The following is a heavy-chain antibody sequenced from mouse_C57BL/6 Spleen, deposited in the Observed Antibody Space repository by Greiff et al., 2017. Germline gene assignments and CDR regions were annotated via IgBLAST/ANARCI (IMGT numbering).Heavy chain of an antibody. CDR2: IGTNSGGT. V-gene: IGHV1-72*01. CDR1: GFTFTSYW. J-gene: IGHJ1*03. Sequence: QVQLQQPGADLVKPGASVKLSCTASGFTFTSYWMHWVQQRPGRGLEWIGRIGTNSGGTKYNEKLKSKATLTVDKPSRTAYMQLSILTSENSAVYYCARYWVVAANWYFDGWGTGTTVTVSS. CDR3: ARYWVVAANWYFDG. D-gene: IGHD1-1*01.